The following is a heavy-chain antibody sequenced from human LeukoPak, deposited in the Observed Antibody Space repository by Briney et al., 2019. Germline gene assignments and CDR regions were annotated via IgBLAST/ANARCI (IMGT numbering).Heavy chain of an antibody. J-gene: IGHJ4*02. CDR3: ARGYCSGGSCYSGFEY. V-gene: IGHV5-51*01. D-gene: IGHD2-15*01. CDR1: GYSFTTYW. CDR2: IYPSDSDT. Sequence: GESLKISCKGSGYSFTTYWIGWVRQLPGKGLEWMGIIYPSDSDTRYSPSFQGQVTISADKSISTAYLQWSSLKASDTAMYYCARGYCSGGSCYSGFEYWGQGTLVTVSS.